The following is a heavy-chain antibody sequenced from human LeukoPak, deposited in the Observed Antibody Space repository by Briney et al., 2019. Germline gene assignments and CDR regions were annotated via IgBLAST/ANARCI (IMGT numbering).Heavy chain of an antibody. D-gene: IGHD5-18*01. V-gene: IGHV3-15*01. J-gene: IGHJ4*02. CDR1: GFTFRNAS. CDR2: IKSKTDGGTT. CDR3: AHRDATMVRVDY. Sequence: PGGSLRLSCAASGFTFRNASMSWVRQAPGKGLEWVGRIKSKTDGGTTDYAESVKGRFTISRDDSKNTLYLQMNSLTAEDTAVYFCAHRDATMVRVDYWGQGTLVIVSS.